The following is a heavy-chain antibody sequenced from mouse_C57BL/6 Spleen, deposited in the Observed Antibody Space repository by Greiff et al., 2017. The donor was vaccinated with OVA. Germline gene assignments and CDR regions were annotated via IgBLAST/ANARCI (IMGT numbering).Heavy chain of an antibody. CDR3: TTGDSSGSPWFAY. CDR1: GFNIKDDY. CDR2: IDPENGDT. J-gene: IGHJ3*01. Sequence: VQLQQSGAELVRPGASVKLSCTASGFNIKDDYMHWVKQRPEQGLEWIGWIDPENGDTEYASKFQGKATITADTSSNTAYLQLSSLTSEDTSVYYCTTGDSSGSPWFAYWGQGTLVTVSA. V-gene: IGHV14-4*01. D-gene: IGHD3-2*02.